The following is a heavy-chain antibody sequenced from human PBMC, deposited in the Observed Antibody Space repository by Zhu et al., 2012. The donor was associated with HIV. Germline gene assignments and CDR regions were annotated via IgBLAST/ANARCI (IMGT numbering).Heavy chain of an antibody. Sequence: QVQLQESGPGLVKPSETLSLTCTVSGGSISSSSYYWGWIRQPPGKGLEWIGSIYYSGSTYYNPSLKSRVTISVDTSKNQFSLKLSSVTAADTAVYYCARADDYYDSSGPFVYWARDPGHRLL. V-gene: IGHV4-39*01. CDR3: ARADDYYDSSGPFVY. D-gene: IGHD3-22*01. J-gene: IGHJ4*03. CDR2: IYYSGST. CDR1: GGSISSSSYY.